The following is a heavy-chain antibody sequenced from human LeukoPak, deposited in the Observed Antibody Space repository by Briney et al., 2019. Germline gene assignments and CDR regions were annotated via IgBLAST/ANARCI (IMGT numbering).Heavy chain of an antibody. J-gene: IGHJ4*02. CDR3: ARVKYSSSWYPIYYFDY. CDR2: MSPNNGNT. V-gene: IGHV1-8*01. Sequence: ASVKVSCKTSGYTFTNYDINWVRQATGQGLEWLGWMSPNNGNTGYAQKFQGRVTMTRDTSISTVYMELSSLRSEDTAVYYCARVKYSSSWYPIYYFDYWGQGTLVTVSS. CDR1: GYTFTNYD. D-gene: IGHD6-13*01.